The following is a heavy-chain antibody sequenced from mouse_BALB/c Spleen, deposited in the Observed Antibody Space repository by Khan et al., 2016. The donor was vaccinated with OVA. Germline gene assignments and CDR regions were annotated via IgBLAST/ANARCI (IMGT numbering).Heavy chain of an antibody. V-gene: IGHV3-2*02. CDR2: ISYSGVT. CDR1: GYSTTSGYA. D-gene: IGHD1-1*01. Sequence: EVQLVESGPGLVKPSQSLSLTCTVTGYSTTSGYAWNWIRQFPGNKLEWMGYISYSGVTSYTPSLKSRISITRDTSKNQFFLQLTSVTTEDTATYYCARGNYYGYYFDYWGQGTTLTVSS. CDR3: ARGNYYGYYFDY. J-gene: IGHJ2*01.